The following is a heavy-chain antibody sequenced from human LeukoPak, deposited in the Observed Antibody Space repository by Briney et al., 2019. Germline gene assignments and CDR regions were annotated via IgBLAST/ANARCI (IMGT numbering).Heavy chain of an antibody. CDR3: ARGRITMIVVAPPDAFDI. CDR2: ISSSSSYI. J-gene: IGHJ3*02. Sequence: GGSLRLSCAASGFTFNTYAMSWVRQAPGKGLEWVSSISSSSSYIYYADSVKGRFTISRDNAKNSLYLQMNSLRAEDTAVYYCARGRITMIVVAPPDAFDIWGQGTMVTVSS. D-gene: IGHD3-22*01. CDR1: GFTFNTYA. V-gene: IGHV3-21*01.